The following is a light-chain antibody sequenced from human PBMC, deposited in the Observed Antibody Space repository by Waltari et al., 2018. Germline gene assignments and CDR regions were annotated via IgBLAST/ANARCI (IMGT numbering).Light chain of an antibody. Sequence: SYDLTQPPSVSASPGQTASIACFGDKLGDKYVSWYQQKPGQSPFLVIYQDTKRPSVIPERFSASNSGNTATLTVSETQAVDEASYYCQTWDSNTVVFGGGTTLTVL. V-gene: IGLV3-1*01. J-gene: IGLJ2*01. CDR3: QTWDSNTVV. CDR1: KLGDKY. CDR2: QDT.